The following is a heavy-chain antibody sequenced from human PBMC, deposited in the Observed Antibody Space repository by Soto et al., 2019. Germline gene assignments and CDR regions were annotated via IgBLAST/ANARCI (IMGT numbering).Heavy chain of an antibody. D-gene: IGHD6-19*01. CDR3: APRPRGWHYYFDS. CDR1: GGSFRGYY. CDR2: INHSGST. J-gene: IGHJ4*02. Sequence: SETLSLTCAVYGGSFRGYYWTWIRQPPGKGLEWIGEINHSGSTNYNPSLRSRVTISVDTSKNQFSLNLNFVTAADTAIYYCAPRPRGWHYYFDSWGQGSLVTVSS. V-gene: IGHV4-34*01.